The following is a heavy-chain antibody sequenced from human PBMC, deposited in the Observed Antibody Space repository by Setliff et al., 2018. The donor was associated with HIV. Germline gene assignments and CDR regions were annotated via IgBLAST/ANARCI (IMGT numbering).Heavy chain of an antibody. D-gene: IGHD3-22*01. CDR3: ARDGGDGSGYYYADY. CDR1: GYTFTRNQ. Sequence: VSCKASGYTFTRNQIHWVRQAPGQGLEWMGIINPSGGSAAYAEKFRGRVTMTSDASTNTVYMELRSLRSEETAVFYCARDGGDGSGYYYADYWGQGTLVTVSS. CDR2: INPSGGSA. V-gene: IGHV1-46*01. J-gene: IGHJ4*02.